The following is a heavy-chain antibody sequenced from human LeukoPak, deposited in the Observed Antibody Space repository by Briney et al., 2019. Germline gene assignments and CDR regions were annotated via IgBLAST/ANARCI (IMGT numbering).Heavy chain of an antibody. CDR1: GYSINNGYY. V-gene: IGHV4-38-2*02. CDR2: IYQSGGT. J-gene: IGHJ4*02. D-gene: IGHD3-3*01. CDR3: ASGRHVADFWSGYYSPGVFDY. Sequence: SETLSLTCTVSGYSINNGYYWGSIRQPPEKGLEWIGNIYQSGGTYYNPSLKSRVTISVDTSKNQFSLKLSSVTAADTAVYYCASGRHVADFWSGYYSPGVFDYWGQGTLVTVSS.